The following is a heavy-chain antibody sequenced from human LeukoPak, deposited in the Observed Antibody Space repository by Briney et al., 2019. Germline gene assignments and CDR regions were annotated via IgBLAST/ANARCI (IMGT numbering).Heavy chain of an antibody. V-gene: IGHV1-18*01. Sequence: ASVKVSCKASGYTFTSYGISWVRQAPGQGLEWMGWISAYNGNTNYAQKLQGRVTMTTDTSTSTAYMELRSLRSDDTAVYYCATPVADYYYYGMDVWGQGTTVTVSS. CDR3: ATPVADYYYYGMDV. D-gene: IGHD4-23*01. J-gene: IGHJ6*02. CDR2: ISAYNGNT. CDR1: GYTFTSYG.